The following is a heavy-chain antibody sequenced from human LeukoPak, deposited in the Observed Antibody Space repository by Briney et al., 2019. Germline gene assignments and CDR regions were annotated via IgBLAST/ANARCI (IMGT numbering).Heavy chain of an antibody. CDR1: GFTFRNYP. J-gene: IGHJ3*02. D-gene: IGHD5-12*01. V-gene: IGHV3-23*01. Sequence: PGGSLRLSCAASGFTFRNYPMSWVRQAPGKGLEWVSLITSSGGSTFYADSVKGRFTISRDNSKNTLSLQMNSLRAEDTAVYYCANPVRASGSNTFDIWGQGTMVTVSS. CDR3: ANPVRASGSNTFDI. CDR2: ITSSGGST.